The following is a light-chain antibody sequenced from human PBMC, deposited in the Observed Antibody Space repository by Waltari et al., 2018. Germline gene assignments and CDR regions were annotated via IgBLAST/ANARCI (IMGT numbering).Light chain of an antibody. CDR2: AAS. CDR3: QQSLDSPYT. V-gene: IGKV1-39*01. J-gene: IGKJ2*01. CDR1: QTIDVY. Sequence: DLQLTQAPSPLSAPVGDTVTISCRASQTIDVYLNWYQQQPGKAPNPLIYAASTLLIGVPSRFSGFGSETEFTLTITGLQPEDFATYYCQQSLDSPYTFGQGTRLEI.